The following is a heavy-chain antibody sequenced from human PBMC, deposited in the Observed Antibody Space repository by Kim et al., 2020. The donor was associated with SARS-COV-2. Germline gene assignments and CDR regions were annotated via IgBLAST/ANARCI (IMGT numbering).Heavy chain of an antibody. D-gene: IGHD6-6*01. V-gene: IGHV3-33*01. CDR3: ARDEEDGSSRGMDV. J-gene: IGHJ6*02. Sequence: ADSVKGLFTIARDNSKNALYLQMNSLRAEDTAVYYCARDEEDGSSRGMDVWGQGTTVTVSS.